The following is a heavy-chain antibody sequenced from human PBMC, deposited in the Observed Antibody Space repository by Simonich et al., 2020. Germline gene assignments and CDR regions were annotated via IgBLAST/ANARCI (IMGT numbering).Heavy chain of an antibody. Sequence: QVQLVQSGAEVKKPGASVKVSCKASGYTFTSYGISWVRQAPGQGLEWMGWRSGYKGKTKYAQKLQGRVTMTTDTSTSTAYMELRSLRSDDTAVYYCARASRGTWWYYYFDYWGQGTLVTVSS. CDR1: GYTFTSYG. J-gene: IGHJ4*02. V-gene: IGHV1-18*01. CDR3: ARASRGTWWYYYFDY. CDR2: RSGYKGKT. D-gene: IGHD2-15*01.